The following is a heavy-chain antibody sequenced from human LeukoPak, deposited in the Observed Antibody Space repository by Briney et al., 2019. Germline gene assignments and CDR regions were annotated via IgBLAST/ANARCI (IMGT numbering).Heavy chain of an antibody. CDR2: IISKTDGGTT. Sequence: GGSLRLSCAASGFTFSNAWMSWVRQAPGKGLEWVGRIISKTDGGTTDYAAPVKGRFTISRDDSKNTLYLQMNSLKTEDTAVYYCTTDHRNDFWSGYYEPKTFDYWGQGTLVTVSS. D-gene: IGHD3-3*01. J-gene: IGHJ4*02. CDR3: TTDHRNDFWSGYYEPKTFDY. CDR1: GFTFSNAW. V-gene: IGHV3-15*01.